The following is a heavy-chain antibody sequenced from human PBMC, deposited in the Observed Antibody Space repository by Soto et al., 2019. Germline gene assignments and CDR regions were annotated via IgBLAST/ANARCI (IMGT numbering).Heavy chain of an antibody. D-gene: IGHD2-21*02. J-gene: IGHJ4*02. CDR2: IIPIFGTA. CDR1: GGTFSSYA. Sequence: QVQLVQSGAEVKKPGSSVKVSCKASGGTFSSYAISWVRQAPGQGLEWMGGIIPIFGTANYAQKFQGRVTLTADESTSTAYMELSSLRSEDTAVYYFAREAYCGGDCYPWFDYWGQGTLVTVSS. CDR3: AREAYCGGDCYPWFDY. V-gene: IGHV1-69*01.